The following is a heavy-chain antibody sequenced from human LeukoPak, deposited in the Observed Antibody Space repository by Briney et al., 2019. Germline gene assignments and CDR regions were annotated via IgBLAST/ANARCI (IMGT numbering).Heavy chain of an antibody. D-gene: IGHD1-14*01. V-gene: IGHV3-20*04. J-gene: IGHJ6*03. CDR1: GFTFDDYG. CDR3: ARVLTVGHYSYYYMDV. Sequence: PGGSLRLSCVASGFTFDDYGMSWVRQAPGKGLEWVSGINWNGDSTGYADSVKGRFTISRDNAKNSLYLQMNSLRAEDTALYYCARVLTVGHYSYYYMDVWGKGTTVTVSS. CDR2: INWNGDST.